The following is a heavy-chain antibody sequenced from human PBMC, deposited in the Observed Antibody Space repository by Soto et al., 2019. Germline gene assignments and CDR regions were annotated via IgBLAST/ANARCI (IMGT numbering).Heavy chain of an antibody. V-gene: IGHV3-48*02. Sequence: QLVESGGGLVQPGASLRLSCVASEFMFTRYSMNWVRQAPGKGLEWVAYISSSGSNVYYANSMRGRLTISRDNVKNLVYLQMNSLRDEDTAIYYCARDLGIFVGMDVWGQGTTVSVSS. CDR3: ARDLGIFVGMDV. D-gene: IGHD1-26*01. J-gene: IGHJ6*02. CDR2: ISSSGSNV. CDR1: EFMFTRYS.